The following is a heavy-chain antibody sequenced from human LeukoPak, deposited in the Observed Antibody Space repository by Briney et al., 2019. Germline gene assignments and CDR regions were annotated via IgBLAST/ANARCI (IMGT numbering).Heavy chain of an antibody. D-gene: IGHD2-8*02. CDR2: ISSSSSYI. CDR1: GFTFSSYS. V-gene: IGHV3-21*01. CDR3: AREVGHMDIVLGDEGYYYYYMDV. Sequence: GGSLRLSCAASGFTFSSYSMNRVRQAPGKGLEWVSSISSSSSYIYYAGSVKGRFTISRDNAKNSLYLQMNSLRAEDTAVYYCAREVGHMDIVLGDEGYYYYYMDVWGKGTTVTVSS. J-gene: IGHJ6*03.